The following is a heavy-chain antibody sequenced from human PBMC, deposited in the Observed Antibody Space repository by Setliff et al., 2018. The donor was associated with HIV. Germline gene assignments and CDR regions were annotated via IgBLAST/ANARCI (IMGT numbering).Heavy chain of an antibody. CDR3: ARDVNNAGTHPPDY. Sequence: ASVKVSCKASGYTFTGYYMHWVRQAPGQGLEWLGWINPNSGGTNYAQKFQGWVTMTRDTSISTAYMELSRLRSDDTAVYFCARDVNNAGTHPPDYWGQGTLVTVSS. CDR2: INPNSGGT. J-gene: IGHJ4*02. V-gene: IGHV1-2*04. D-gene: IGHD1-20*01. CDR1: GYTFTGYY.